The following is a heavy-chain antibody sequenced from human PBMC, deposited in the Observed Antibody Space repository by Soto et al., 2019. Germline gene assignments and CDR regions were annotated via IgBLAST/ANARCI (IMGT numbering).Heavy chain of an antibody. CDR3: ARGSMITFGGVILSY. V-gene: IGHV3-53*01. CDR2: IYSDGTS. CDR1: GFTVSRNY. J-gene: IGHJ4*02. D-gene: IGHD3-16*01. Sequence: GGSLRLSCAASGFTVSRNYMSWVRQAPGKGLEWVSIIYSDGTSYYADSVQGRFTISRDSSKNTLYLQMNSLRVEDTAVFYCARGSMITFGGVILSYWGQGTLVTVSS.